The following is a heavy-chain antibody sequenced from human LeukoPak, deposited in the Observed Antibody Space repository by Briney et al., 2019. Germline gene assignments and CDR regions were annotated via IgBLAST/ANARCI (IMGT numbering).Heavy chain of an antibody. Sequence: GGSLSLSCAASGFTFSSYSMNWVRQAPGKGREWVSYISSSSSTIYYADSVKGRFTISRDNAKNSLYLQMNSLRAEDTAVYYCARVATIPDYWGQGTLVTVSS. J-gene: IGHJ4*02. CDR1: GFTFSSYS. CDR3: ARVATIPDY. V-gene: IGHV3-48*01. CDR2: ISSSSSTI. D-gene: IGHD5-12*01.